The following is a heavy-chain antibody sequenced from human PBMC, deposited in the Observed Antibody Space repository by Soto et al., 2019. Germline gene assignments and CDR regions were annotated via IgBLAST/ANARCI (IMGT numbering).Heavy chain of an antibody. CDR2: ISYDGSNK. J-gene: IGHJ4*02. D-gene: IGHD3-9*01. CDR1: GFTFSSYG. Sequence: QVQLVESGGGVVQPGRSLRLSCAASGFTFSSYGMHWVRQAPGKGLEWVAVISYDGSNKYYADSVKGRFTISRDNSKNTLYLQMNSMRAEDTAVYYCAKGLLNYDILTGYDYWGQGTLVTVSS. V-gene: IGHV3-30*18. CDR3: AKGLLNYDILTGYDY.